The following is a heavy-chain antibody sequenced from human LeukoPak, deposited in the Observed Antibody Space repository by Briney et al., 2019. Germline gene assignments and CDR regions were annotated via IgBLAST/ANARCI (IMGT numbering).Heavy chain of an antibody. V-gene: IGHV5-51*01. CDR3: ARHHDYGDYGCFDY. J-gene: IGHJ4*02. Sequence: GESLKISCKGSGYSFTSYWIGWVRQMPGKGLEWMGIIHPGDSDTRHSPSFQGQVTISADKSIRTAYLQWSSLKASDTAIYHCARHHDYGDYGCFDYWGQGTLVTVSS. CDR1: GYSFTSYW. D-gene: IGHD4-17*01. CDR2: IHPGDSDT.